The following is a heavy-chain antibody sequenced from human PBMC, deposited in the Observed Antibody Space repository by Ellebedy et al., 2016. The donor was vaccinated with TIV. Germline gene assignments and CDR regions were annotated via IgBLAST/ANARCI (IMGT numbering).Heavy chain of an antibody. Sequence: PGGSLRLSCAASGFTFSHYGMSWVRQAPGKGLEWVSAISTTGNTHYAESVRGRFTISRDNSKNTLYMQMNSLRVQDTATYYCATPMWDSNYWGQGTVVPVSS. CDR1: GFTFSHYG. CDR2: ISTTGNT. J-gene: IGHJ4*02. D-gene: IGHD1-26*01. CDR3: ATPMWDSNY. V-gene: IGHV3-23*01.